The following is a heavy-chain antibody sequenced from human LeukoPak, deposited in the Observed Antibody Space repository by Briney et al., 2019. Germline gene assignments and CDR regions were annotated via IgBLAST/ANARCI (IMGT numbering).Heavy chain of an antibody. D-gene: IGHD6-6*01. V-gene: IGHV1-8*01. CDR2: MNPNIGNT. J-gene: IGHJ6*02. CDR3: ARGTTIAAQGTYYYYGMDV. CDR1: GYTFTSYD. Sequence: ASVKVSCKASGYTFTSYDINWVRQATGQGLEWMGWMNPNIGNTGYAQKFQGRVTMTTNTSVSTAYMELSSLRSEDTAVYYCARGTTIAAQGTYYYYGMDVWSQGTTVTVPS.